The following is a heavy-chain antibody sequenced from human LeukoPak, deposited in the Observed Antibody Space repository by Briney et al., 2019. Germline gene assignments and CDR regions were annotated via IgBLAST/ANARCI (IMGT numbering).Heavy chain of an antibody. D-gene: IGHD3-22*01. V-gene: IGHV4-39*07. Sequence: SETLSLTCTVSGVSISSSKSYWGWIRQPPGKGLEWIGSIYYSGNTYYNPSLKSRVTLSVDTSKNQFSLNLSSVTAADTAVYYCARTAYDSSDFYRFDYWGQGTLVTVSS. CDR2: IYYSGNT. J-gene: IGHJ4*02. CDR1: GVSISSSKSY. CDR3: ARTAYDSSDFYRFDY.